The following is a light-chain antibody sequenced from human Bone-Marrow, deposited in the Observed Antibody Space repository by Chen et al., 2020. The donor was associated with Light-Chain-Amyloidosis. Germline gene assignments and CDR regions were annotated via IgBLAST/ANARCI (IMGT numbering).Light chain of an antibody. CDR1: NIGSTS. J-gene: IGLJ3*02. CDR3: EVWARSSDRPV. Sequence: SYVLTQPSSVSVAPGQTATIACGGKNIGSTSVHWYQQTPGQGPLLVVYYDSDRPSGIPERLSGSNSGNSATLSSSRVEAGDEADYRCEVWARSSDRPVFAGGTKLSVL. V-gene: IGLV3-21*02. CDR2: YDS.